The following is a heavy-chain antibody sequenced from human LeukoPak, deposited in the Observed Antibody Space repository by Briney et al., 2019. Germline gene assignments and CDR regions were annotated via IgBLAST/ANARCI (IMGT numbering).Heavy chain of an antibody. D-gene: IGHD4/OR15-4a*01. J-gene: IGHJ4*02. CDR3: AIDEPNYAPYDFDY. CDR1: RFTFSNAW. V-gene: IGHV3-15*01. Sequence: GGSLRLSCAASRFTFSNAWMNWVRQAPGKGLEWVGRIKSKADGETTDYAAPVKGRFTISRDDSNNMVYLQINSLKIEDTAVYYCAIDEPNYAPYDFDYWGQGTLVTVSS. CDR2: IKSKADGETT.